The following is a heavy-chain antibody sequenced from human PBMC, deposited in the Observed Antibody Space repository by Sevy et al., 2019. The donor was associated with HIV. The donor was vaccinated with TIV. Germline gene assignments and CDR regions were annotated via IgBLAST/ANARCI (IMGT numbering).Heavy chain of an antibody. Sequence: GGSLRLSCAASGFTFSNYAMSWVRQAPGKGLEWVSAISGSGGSTYYADSVKGRFTISRDNSKNTLYLQLNSLRAEDTAVYYCVKGLGRFSYYYYGMDVWGQGTTVTVSS. J-gene: IGHJ6*02. CDR1: GFTFSNYA. D-gene: IGHD7-27*01. CDR2: ISGSGGST. V-gene: IGHV3-23*01. CDR3: VKGLGRFSYYYYGMDV.